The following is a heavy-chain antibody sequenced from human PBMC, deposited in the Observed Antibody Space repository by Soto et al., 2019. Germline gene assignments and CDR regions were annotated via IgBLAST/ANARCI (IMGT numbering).Heavy chain of an antibody. Sequence: SETLSLTCAVSGGSISSGGYSWSWIRQPPGKGLEWIGYIYHSGSTYYNPSLKSRGTISVDRSKNQFSLKLSSVTAADTAVYYCARINYYDSSGYSLNYYYYGMDVWGQGTTVTVSS. J-gene: IGHJ6*02. CDR2: IYHSGST. V-gene: IGHV4-30-2*01. CDR1: GGSISSGGYS. CDR3: ARINYYDSSGYSLNYYYYGMDV. D-gene: IGHD3-22*01.